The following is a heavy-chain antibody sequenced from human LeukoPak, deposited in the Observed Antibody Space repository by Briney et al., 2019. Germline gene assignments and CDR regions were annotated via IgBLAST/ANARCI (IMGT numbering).Heavy chain of an antibody. Sequence: GGSLRLSCAASGFTFSSYLMSWVRQAPGKGLEWVANIKQDGSEKYYVDSVKGRFTISRDNAKNSLYLQMNSLRAEDTAVYYCARAPSGGTLDYWGQGTLVTVSS. CDR2: IKQDGSEK. CDR3: ARAPSGGTLDY. V-gene: IGHV3-7*04. D-gene: IGHD3-16*01. CDR1: GFTFSSYL. J-gene: IGHJ4*02.